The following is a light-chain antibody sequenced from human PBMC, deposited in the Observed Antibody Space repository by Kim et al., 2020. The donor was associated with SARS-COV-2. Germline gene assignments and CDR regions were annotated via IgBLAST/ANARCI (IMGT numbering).Light chain of an antibody. CDR2: EVT. Sequence: GQADTISCTGTSSDVGGYNYVYWYQQHQGQAPRLMIYEVTKRPSGVPDRFSGSKSGNTASLTVSGLQADDEAHYYCSSYAASRTFLFGGGTKVTVL. V-gene: IGLV2-8*01. CDR3: SSYAASRTFL. CDR1: SSDVGGYNY. J-gene: IGLJ2*01.